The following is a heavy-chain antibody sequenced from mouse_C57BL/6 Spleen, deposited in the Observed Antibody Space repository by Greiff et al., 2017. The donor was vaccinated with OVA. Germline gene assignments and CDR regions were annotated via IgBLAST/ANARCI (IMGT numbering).Heavy chain of an antibody. V-gene: IGHV1-82*01. CDR1: GYSFTGYY. J-gene: IGHJ3*01. CDR3: AREGWFAY. Sequence: QVQLQQSGPELVKPGASVKISCKASGYSFTGYYMNWVKQRPGKGLEWIGRIYPGDGDTNYNGKFKGKATLTADKSSSTAYMQLSSLTSEDSAVYFCAREGWFAYWGQGTLVTVSA. CDR2: IYPGDGDT.